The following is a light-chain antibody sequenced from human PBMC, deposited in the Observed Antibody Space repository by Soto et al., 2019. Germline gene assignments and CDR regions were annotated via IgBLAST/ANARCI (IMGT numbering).Light chain of an antibody. CDR2: GAY. V-gene: IGKV3-20*01. Sequence: EIVLTQSPGTLSLSPGERATLSCRTSQRVSTTSLGWFQQRPGQAPRLLIYGAYSMATGVPDRFSGSGSGTDFTLTISRLEPEDFAMYYCHQYDTPPWTFGPGTKVEIQ. CDR1: QRVSTTS. CDR3: HQYDTPPWT. J-gene: IGKJ1*01.